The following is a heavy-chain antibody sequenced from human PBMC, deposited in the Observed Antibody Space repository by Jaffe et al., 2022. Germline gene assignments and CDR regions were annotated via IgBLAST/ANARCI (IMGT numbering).Heavy chain of an antibody. CDR2: IRYDGSNK. CDR3: AKDSGQLVPDY. D-gene: IGHD6-13*01. CDR1: GFTFSSYG. J-gene: IGHJ4*02. Sequence: QVQLVESGGGVVQPGGSLRLSCAASGFTFSSYGMHWVRQAPGKGLEWVAFIRYDGSNKYYADSVKGRFTISRDNSKNTLYLQMNSLRAEDTAVYYCAKDSGQLVPDYWGQGTLVTVSS. V-gene: IGHV3-30*02.